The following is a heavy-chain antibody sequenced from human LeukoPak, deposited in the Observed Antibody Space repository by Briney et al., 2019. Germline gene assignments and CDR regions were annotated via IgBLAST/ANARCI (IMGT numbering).Heavy chain of an antibody. CDR3: ARDRDSSGWHVADY. CDR2: ISPNNGNT. V-gene: IGHV1-18*01. D-gene: IGHD6-19*01. Sequence: ASVKVSCKASGYTFRSYDITWVRQAPGQGLEWMGWISPNNGNTNYAQKFQGRVTMTTDTPTSTACMEMRSPRSDDTAVYYCARDRDSSGWHVADYWGQGTLVTVSS. CDR1: GYTFRSYD. J-gene: IGHJ4*02.